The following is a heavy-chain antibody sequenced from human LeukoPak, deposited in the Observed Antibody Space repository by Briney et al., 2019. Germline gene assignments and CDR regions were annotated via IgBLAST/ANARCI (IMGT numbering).Heavy chain of an antibody. Sequence: PGGSLRLSCVVSGFTFSSFGMHWVRQAPGKGLEWVALISYDGRNKYYADSVKGRFTISRDNSKNTLYLQMNSLRAEDTALYYCARDNPTAGIFSQDYWGQGTLVTVSS. V-gene: IGHV3-30*03. CDR2: ISYDGRNK. CDR1: GFTFSSFG. D-gene: IGHD6-13*01. J-gene: IGHJ4*02. CDR3: ARDNPTAGIFSQDY.